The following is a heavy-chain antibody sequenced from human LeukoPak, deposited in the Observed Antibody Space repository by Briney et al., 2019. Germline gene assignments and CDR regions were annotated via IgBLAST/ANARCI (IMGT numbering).Heavy chain of an antibody. CDR1: GFTFSSYA. J-gene: IGHJ4*02. CDR3: TRRPGYSYPFDY. Sequence: GGSLRLSCAASGFTFSSYAMSWVRQAPGKGLEWVGRIRSKANSYATAYAASVKGRFTISRDDSKNTAYLQMNSLKTEDTAVYYCTRRPGYSYPFDYWGQGTLVTVSS. D-gene: IGHD5-18*01. V-gene: IGHV3-73*01. CDR2: IRSKANSYAT.